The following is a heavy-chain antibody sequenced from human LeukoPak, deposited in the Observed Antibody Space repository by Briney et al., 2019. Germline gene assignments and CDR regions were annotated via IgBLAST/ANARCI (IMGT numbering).Heavy chain of an antibody. D-gene: IGHD6-19*01. CDR2: IKGDGSEK. V-gene: IGHV3-7*01. CDR1: GFTVSSCA. Sequence: QPGGSLRLSCAVSGFTVSSCAMSWVRQAPGKGLEWVANIKGDGSEKYYVDSVKGRFTISRGNDKNYLYLQMNSLRDEDTAVYYCVRQAGVSWGQGTLVTVSS. CDR3: VRQAGVS. J-gene: IGHJ5*02.